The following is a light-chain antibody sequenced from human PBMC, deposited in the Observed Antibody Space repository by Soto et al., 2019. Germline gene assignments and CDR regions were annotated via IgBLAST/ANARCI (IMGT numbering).Light chain of an antibody. CDR2: DAS. V-gene: IGKV3-11*01. CDR3: QQRSNWPHT. J-gene: IGKJ2*01. CDR1: QSVSSY. Sequence: EIVLTQSPATLSSSPGERATLSCRASQSVSSYLAWYQQKPGQAPRLLINDASNRPTGNPARFSGSGSGTDFTLTIISLEPEDFAVYYGQQRSNWPHTFGQGTKLEIK.